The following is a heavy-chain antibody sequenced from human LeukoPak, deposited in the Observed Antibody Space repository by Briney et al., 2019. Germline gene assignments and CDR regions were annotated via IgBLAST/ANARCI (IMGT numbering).Heavy chain of an antibody. Sequence: PGGSLRLSRAASGFTFSSYWMSWVRQAPGKGLEWVANIKQDGSEKYYVDSVKGRFTISRDNAKNSLYLHMNSLRAEDTAIYYCARYYYGSGSYYAKYYFDYWGQGTLVTVSS. CDR3: ARYYYGSGSYYAKYYFDY. CDR2: IKQDGSEK. V-gene: IGHV3-7*01. CDR1: GFTFSSYW. J-gene: IGHJ4*02. D-gene: IGHD3-10*01.